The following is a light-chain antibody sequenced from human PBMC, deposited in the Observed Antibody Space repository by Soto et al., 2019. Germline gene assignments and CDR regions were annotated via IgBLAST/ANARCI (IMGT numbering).Light chain of an antibody. Sequence: EIVSTQSPGTLSLSPGERATLSCRASQSIGSTYLAWYQQKSGQAPRLLIYGASSRATGIPDRFSGSGSGTDFTLTINTLEPEDFAVYYCQHYGSSPLFTFGPGTKVDI. CDR1: QSIGSTY. CDR2: GAS. J-gene: IGKJ3*01. V-gene: IGKV3-20*01. CDR3: QHYGSSPLFT.